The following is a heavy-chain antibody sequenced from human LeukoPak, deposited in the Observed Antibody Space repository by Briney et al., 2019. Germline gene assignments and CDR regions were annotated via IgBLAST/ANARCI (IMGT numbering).Heavy chain of an antibody. Sequence: ASVKVSCKASGYTFTGYYMHWVRQAPGQGLEWMGWINPNSGGTNYAQKFQGWVTMTRDTSISTAYMELSSLRSEDTAVYYCASRKWVGSGWTRYYYYYGVDVWGQGTTVTVSS. CDR3: ASRKWVGSGWTRYYYYYGVDV. J-gene: IGHJ6*02. D-gene: IGHD6-19*01. V-gene: IGHV1-2*04. CDR1: GYTFTGYY. CDR2: INPNSGGT.